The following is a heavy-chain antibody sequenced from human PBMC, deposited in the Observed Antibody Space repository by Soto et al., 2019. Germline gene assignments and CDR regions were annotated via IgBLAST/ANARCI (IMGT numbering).Heavy chain of an antibody. CDR3: ARGPRTQLWFPSVY. V-gene: IGHV1-2*02. CDR2: ISPKSGGT. Sequence: QVQLVQSGADVQKPGTSVKVSCKASGYTLSDYYLHWVRQAPGQGLEWMGWISPKSGGTHFAPKLEGRVTLTTDTSISTAFMAVSRLSSDDTAVYYCARGPRTQLWFPSVYWGQGTLVTFSS. CDR1: GYTLSDYY. D-gene: IGHD5-18*01. J-gene: IGHJ4*02.